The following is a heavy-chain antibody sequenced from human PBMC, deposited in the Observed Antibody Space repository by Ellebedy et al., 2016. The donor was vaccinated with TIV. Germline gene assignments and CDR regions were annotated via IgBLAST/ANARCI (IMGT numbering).Heavy chain of an antibody. CDR1: GYTFTSYY. D-gene: IGHD2-15*01. V-gene: IGHV1-46*01. J-gene: IGHJ6*02. CDR2: INPSGGST. Sequence: ASVKVSCXASGYTFTSYYMHWVRQAPGQGLEWMGIINPSGGSTSYAQKFQGRVTMTRDTSTSTVYMELSSLRSEDTAVYYCARDSTVVVVAATRTYYYYYGMDVWGQGTTVTVSS. CDR3: ARDSTVVVVAATRTYYYYYGMDV.